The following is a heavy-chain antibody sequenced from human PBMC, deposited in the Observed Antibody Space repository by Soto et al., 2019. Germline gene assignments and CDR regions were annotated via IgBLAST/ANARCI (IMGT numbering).Heavy chain of an antibody. CDR3: ARSVFP. V-gene: IGHV4-31*03. Sequence: QVQLQESGPGLVKPSRTLSLTCTVSGGSISSGGYYWNWIRQHPGKVLECIGYIYYRGSLYYNPSLKRRVTISVDTYKKQFSLKLSSVTAADTAVYYCARSVFPWGQGTLVTVSS. CDR2: IYYRGSL. CDR1: GGSISSGGYY. J-gene: IGHJ5*02.